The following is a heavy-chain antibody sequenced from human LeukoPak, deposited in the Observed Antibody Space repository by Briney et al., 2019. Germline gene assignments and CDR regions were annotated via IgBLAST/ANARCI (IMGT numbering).Heavy chain of an antibody. Sequence: SETLSLTCTVSGGSISSGSYYWSWIRQPAGKGLGWIGRIYTSGSTNYNPSLKSRVTISVDTSKNQFSLKLSSVTAADTAVYYCARGRDGYNYRDNWFDPWGQGTLVTVSS. J-gene: IGHJ5*02. V-gene: IGHV4-61*02. D-gene: IGHD5-24*01. CDR3: ARGRDGYNYRDNWFDP. CDR2: IYTSGST. CDR1: GGSISSGSYY.